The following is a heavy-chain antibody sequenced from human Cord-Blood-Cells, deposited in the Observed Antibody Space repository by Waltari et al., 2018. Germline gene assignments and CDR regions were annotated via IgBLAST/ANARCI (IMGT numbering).Heavy chain of an antibody. CDR1: GGSISSSSYY. CDR3: ARGAVAGTVFDY. J-gene: IGHJ4*02. Sequence: QLQLQESGPGLVKPSETLSLTCTVSGGSISSSSYYWGWIRQPPGKGLEWIGSIYYSGSTYYNPSLKSRFTISVDTSKNQFSLKLSSVTAADTAVYYCARGAVAGTVFDYWGQGTLVTVSS. D-gene: IGHD6-19*01. CDR2: IYYSGST. V-gene: IGHV4-39*01.